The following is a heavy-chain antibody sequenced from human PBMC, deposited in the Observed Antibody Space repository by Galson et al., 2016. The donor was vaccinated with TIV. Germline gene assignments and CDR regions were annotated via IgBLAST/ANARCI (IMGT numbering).Heavy chain of an antibody. J-gene: IGHJ5*02. D-gene: IGHD3-10*01. V-gene: IGHV5-10-1*01. CDR1: GYRFTSYW. CDR3: PRGVSSGSAWLDP. Sequence: QSGAEVKKPGESLRISCKGSGYRFTSYWINRVRQMPGKGLEWMGRIDPTDSYTNYSPSFQGHVTISADKSSTTAYLQWSSLKASDTAIYYCPRGVSSGSAWLDPWGPGTPVTVSS. CDR2: IDPTDSYT.